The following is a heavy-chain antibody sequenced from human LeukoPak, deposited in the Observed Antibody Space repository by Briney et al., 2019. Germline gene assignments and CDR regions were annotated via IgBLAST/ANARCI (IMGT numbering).Heavy chain of an antibody. D-gene: IGHD3-22*01. CDR2: IYYSGST. V-gene: IGHV4-39*01. CDR3: ARHEISSAATRY. J-gene: IGHJ4*02. Sequence: PSETLSLTCTVSGGSISSSSYYWSWIRQPPGKGLEWIGSIYYSGSTYYNPSLKSRVTISVDTSKNQFSLKLSSVTAADTAVYYCARHEISSAATRYWGQGTLVTVSS. CDR1: GGSISSSSYY.